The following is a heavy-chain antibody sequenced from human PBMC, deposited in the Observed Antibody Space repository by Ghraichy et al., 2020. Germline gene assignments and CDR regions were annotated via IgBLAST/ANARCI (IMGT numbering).Heavy chain of an antibody. D-gene: IGHD3-3*01. CDR1: GYSITSYY. CDR3: ARVDYWSGFYDY. V-gene: IGHV4-59*01. CDR2: IFHSGYN. Sequence: SETLSLTCTVSGYSITSYYWSWIRQPPGKGLECIGYIFHSGYNKYNPSLKSRVTISADTSKNQFSLKLSSVTAADTAVYYCARVDYWSGFYDYWGQGTQVTVSS. J-gene: IGHJ4*02.